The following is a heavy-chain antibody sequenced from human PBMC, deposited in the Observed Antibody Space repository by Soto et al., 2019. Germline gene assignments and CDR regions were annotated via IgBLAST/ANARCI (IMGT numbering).Heavy chain of an antibody. Sequence: PGGSLRLSCAASGFTFSSYSMNWVRQAPGKGLEWVSSISSSSSYIYYADSVKGRFTISRDNAKNSLYLQMNSLRAEDTAVYYCARDGAEYDYVWGSYRFLYYGMDVWGQGTTVTVSS. V-gene: IGHV3-21*01. CDR1: GFTFSSYS. J-gene: IGHJ6*02. CDR2: ISSSSSYI. D-gene: IGHD3-16*02. CDR3: ARDGAEYDYVWGSYRFLYYGMDV.